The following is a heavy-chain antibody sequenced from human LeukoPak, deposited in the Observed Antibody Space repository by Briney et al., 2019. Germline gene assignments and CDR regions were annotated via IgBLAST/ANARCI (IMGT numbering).Heavy chain of an antibody. J-gene: IGHJ3*02. Sequence: GRSLRLSCAASGFTFSSYAMHWVRQAPGKGLEWVAVISYDGSNKYYADSVKGRFTISRDNSKNTLYLQMNSLRAEDTAVYYCARDFLGMIGAFDIWGQGTMVTVSS. CDR3: ARDFLGMIGAFDI. D-gene: IGHD3-16*01. CDR1: GFTFSSYA. CDR2: ISYDGSNK. V-gene: IGHV3-30-3*01.